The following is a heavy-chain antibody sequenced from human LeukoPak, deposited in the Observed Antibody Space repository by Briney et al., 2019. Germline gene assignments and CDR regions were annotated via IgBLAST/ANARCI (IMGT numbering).Heavy chain of an antibody. CDR1: GFTFSSYG. Sequence: GGSLRLSCAASGFTFSSYGMHWVRQAPGKGLEWVAVISYDGSNKYYADSVKGRFTTSRDNSKNTLYLQMNSLRAEDTAVYYCAESSGWSIFDYWGQGTLVTVSS. D-gene: IGHD6-19*01. CDR2: ISYDGSNK. CDR3: AESSGWSIFDY. V-gene: IGHV3-30*03. J-gene: IGHJ4*02.